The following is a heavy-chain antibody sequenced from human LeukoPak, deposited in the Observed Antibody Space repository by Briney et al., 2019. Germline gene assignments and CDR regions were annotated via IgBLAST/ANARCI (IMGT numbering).Heavy chain of an antibody. Sequence: SETLSLTCTVSGGSISSYYWSWIRQPPGRGLEWIGYIYYSGSTNYNPSLKSRVTISVDTSKNQFSLKLSSVTAADTAVYYCAREASCSSTSCYAHFDYWGQGTLVTVSS. D-gene: IGHD2-2*01. CDR3: AREASCSSTSCYAHFDY. CDR2: IYYSGST. CDR1: GGSISSYY. V-gene: IGHV4-59*01. J-gene: IGHJ4*02.